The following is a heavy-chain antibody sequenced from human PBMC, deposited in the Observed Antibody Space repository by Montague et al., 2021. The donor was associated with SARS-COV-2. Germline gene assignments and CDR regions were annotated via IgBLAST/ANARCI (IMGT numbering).Heavy chain of an antibody. V-gene: IGHV4-34*01. J-gene: IGHJ3*01. D-gene: IGHD2-2*01. Sequence: SETLSLTCAVYGGSFSGYSWSWIRQPPGKGLEWIGQINHSGTANYNPSLKSRVSISVDTSKNQFTLKLTSVTAADTAMYYCAKEREVVRAARTLVAFDLWGQGTMVTVSS. CDR3: AKEREVVRAARTLVAFDL. CDR2: INHSGTA. CDR1: GGSFSGYS.